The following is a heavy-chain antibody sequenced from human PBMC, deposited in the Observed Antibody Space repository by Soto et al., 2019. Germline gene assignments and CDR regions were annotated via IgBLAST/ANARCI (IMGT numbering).Heavy chain of an antibody. CDR3: ARYDMVRGVTEPVSGWFDP. CDR2: TYYRSKWYN. Sequence: QTLSLTCAISGDSVSSNSAAWKWIRQSPSRGLEWLGRTYYRSKWYNDYAVSVKSRITINPDTSKNQFSLQLNSVTPEDTAVYYCARYDMVRGVTEPVSGWFDPCGKGTLVTVGS. V-gene: IGHV6-1*01. J-gene: IGHJ5*02. CDR1: GDSVSSNSAA. D-gene: IGHD3-10*01.